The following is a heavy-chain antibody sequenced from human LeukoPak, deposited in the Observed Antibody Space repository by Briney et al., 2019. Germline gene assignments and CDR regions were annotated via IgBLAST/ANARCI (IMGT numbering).Heavy chain of an antibody. CDR2: ISSSSSYI. J-gene: IGHJ5*02. CDR3: AKGEGSSTSSLFDP. Sequence: PGGSLGLSCAASGFTFSSYSMNWVRQAPGKGLEWVSSISSSSSYIYYADSVKGRFTISRDNAKNSLYLQMNSLRAEDTALYYCAKGEGSSTSSLFDPWGQGTLVTVSS. V-gene: IGHV3-21*04. CDR1: GFTFSSYS. D-gene: IGHD2-2*01.